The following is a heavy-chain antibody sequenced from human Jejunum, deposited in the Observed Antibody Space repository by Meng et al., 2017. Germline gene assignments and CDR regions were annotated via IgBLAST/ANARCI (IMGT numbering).Heavy chain of an antibody. CDR3: ARGCTRPDY. CDR1: GFTFSDYQ. Sequence: GQLVESGGGLGKPGGSLRLSCAASGFTFSDYQMSWIRQAPGKRLEWVSCIAPSGSTIYYADSVGGRFTFSRDNAKNSLYLQMNSLRVEDTAVYYCARGCTRPDYWGQGTLVTVSS. D-gene: IGHD2-2*01. CDR2: IAPSGSTI. V-gene: IGHV3-11*01. J-gene: IGHJ4*02.